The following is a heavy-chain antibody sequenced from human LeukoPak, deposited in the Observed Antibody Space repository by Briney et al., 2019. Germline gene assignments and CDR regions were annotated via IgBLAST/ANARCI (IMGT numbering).Heavy chain of an antibody. Sequence: RGSLRLSCATSGFTFSTYEMNWVRQAPGKGLEWVSYISPSGTTIYYEESVKGRFTISRENAKNSVYLQMNTLRLEDTAVYYCARKTFGTVYFDFWGQGILVTVSS. V-gene: IGHV3-48*03. CDR3: ARKTFGTVYFDF. CDR1: GFTFSTYE. D-gene: IGHD3-10*01. CDR2: ISPSGTTI. J-gene: IGHJ4*02.